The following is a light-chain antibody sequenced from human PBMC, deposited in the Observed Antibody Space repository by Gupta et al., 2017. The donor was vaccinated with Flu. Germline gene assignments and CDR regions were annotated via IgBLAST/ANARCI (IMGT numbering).Light chain of an antibody. CDR1: SPNIGSNT. Sequence: QSVLTQPPSASGTPGQRVTFSCSGSSPNIGSNTVNWYQQLPGTAPKLLIYSNNQRPSGVPDRFSGSKSGTSASLAISGLQSEDEADYYCAAWDDSLNGFYVFGTGTKVTVL. CDR3: AAWDDSLNGFYV. V-gene: IGLV1-44*01. CDR2: SNN. J-gene: IGLJ1*01.